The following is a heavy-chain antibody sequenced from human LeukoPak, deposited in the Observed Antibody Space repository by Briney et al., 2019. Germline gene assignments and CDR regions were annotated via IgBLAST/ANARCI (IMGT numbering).Heavy chain of an antibody. J-gene: IGHJ5*02. CDR2: IYYSGST. CDR3: ARGPRYYDILTGYLNWFDP. CDR1: GGSINSYY. D-gene: IGHD3-9*01. V-gene: IGHV4-59*01. Sequence: SETLSLTCTVSGGSINSYYWSWIRQPPGKGLEWIGYIYYSGSTNYNPSLKSRVTISVDTSKNQFSLKLSSVTAADTAVYYCARGPRYYDILTGYLNWFDPWGQGTLVTVSS.